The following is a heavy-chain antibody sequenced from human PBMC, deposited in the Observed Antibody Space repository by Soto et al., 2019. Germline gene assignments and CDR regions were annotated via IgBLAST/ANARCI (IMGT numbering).Heavy chain of an antibody. J-gene: IGHJ4*02. Sequence: SETLSLTCTVSGGSMSTYFWSWIRQPPGKGLEWIGYIYYSGSTDYNPSLKSRVTISVDSSKNQFSLRLSSVTAADTAVYYCARWSGTTSFGCWGQGTLVTVSS. CDR2: IYYSGST. CDR3: ARWSGTTSFGC. V-gene: IGHV4-59*01. D-gene: IGHD1-1*01. CDR1: GGSMSTYF.